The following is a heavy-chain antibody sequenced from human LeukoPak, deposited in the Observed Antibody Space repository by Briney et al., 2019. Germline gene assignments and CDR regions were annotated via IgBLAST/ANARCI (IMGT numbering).Heavy chain of an antibody. CDR1: GFTFSNAW. J-gene: IGHJ4*02. D-gene: IGHD5-12*01. CDR2: ISGSSNTI. Sequence: GGSLRLSCAASGFTFSNAWMSWVRQAPGKGLEWVSYISGSSNTIYYADSVKGRFTISRDNAKNSLYLQMNSLRAEDTAVYYCARWSYGSGYALDYWGRGTLVTVSS. CDR3: ARWSYGSGYALDY. V-gene: IGHV3-48*01.